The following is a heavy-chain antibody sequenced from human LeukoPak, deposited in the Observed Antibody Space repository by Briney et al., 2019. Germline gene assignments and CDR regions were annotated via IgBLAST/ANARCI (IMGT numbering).Heavy chain of an antibody. V-gene: IGHV3-21*01. Sequence: PEGCLRLSGEACGVTFSDCDMRSVRQSPGKGLEWVSSISYLSSHIYYGDSVKGRFSISRDNAKNSLYLQMNSLGAEDTAIYYCGRAFPPLRTSSAGDLWGQGILVTVSS. J-gene: IGHJ4*02. CDR1: GVTFSDCD. CDR3: GRAFPPLRTSSAGDL. CDR2: ISYLSSHI. D-gene: IGHD3-16*01.